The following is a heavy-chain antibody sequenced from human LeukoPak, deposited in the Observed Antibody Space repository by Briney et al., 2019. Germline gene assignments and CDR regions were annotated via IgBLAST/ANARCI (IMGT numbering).Heavy chain of an antibody. J-gene: IGHJ4*01. V-gene: IGHV5-51*01. D-gene: IGHD1-26*01. CDR1: GYSFTSYW. CDR2: IYPGDSDT. CDR3: ARRREDSGSYRTRIYDY. Sequence: GESLKISCKGSGYSFTSYWIGWVRQMPGKGLEWMGIIYPGDSDTRYSPSFQGQVTISADKSISTAYLQWSSLKASDTASDYCARRREDSGSYRTRIYDYWGQGTLVTVSS.